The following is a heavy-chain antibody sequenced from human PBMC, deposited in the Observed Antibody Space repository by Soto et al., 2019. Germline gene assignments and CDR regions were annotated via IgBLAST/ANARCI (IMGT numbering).Heavy chain of an antibody. CDR2: INPNSGGT. Sequence: GASVKVSCKASGYTFTGYYMHWVRQAPGQGLEWMGWINPNSGGTNYAQKFQGWVTMTRDTSISTAYMELSRLRSDDTAVYYCARTSEGFGVVPRGPYYYYGMDVWSQGTTVTVSS. CDR3: ARTSEGFGVVPRGPYYYYGMDV. V-gene: IGHV1-2*04. J-gene: IGHJ6*02. D-gene: IGHD3-3*01. CDR1: GYTFTGYY.